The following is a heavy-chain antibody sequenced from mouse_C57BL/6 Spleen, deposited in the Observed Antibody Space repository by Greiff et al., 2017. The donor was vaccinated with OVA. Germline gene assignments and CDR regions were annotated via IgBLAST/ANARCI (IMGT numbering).Heavy chain of an antibody. CDR3: ARTLEGRDAMDY. J-gene: IGHJ4*01. CDR1: GYTFTDYN. CDR2: INPNNGGT. Sequence: VQLKQSGPELVKPGASVKMSCKASGYTFTDYNMHWVKQSHGKSLEWIGYINPNNGGTSYNQKFKGKATLTVNKSSSTADMELRSLTSADSAVYYCARTLEGRDAMDYWGQGTSVTVSS. V-gene: IGHV1-22*01. D-gene: IGHD1-1*01.